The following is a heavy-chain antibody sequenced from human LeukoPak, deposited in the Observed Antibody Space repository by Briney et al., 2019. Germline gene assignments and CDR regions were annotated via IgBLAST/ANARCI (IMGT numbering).Heavy chain of an antibody. J-gene: IGHJ3*02. D-gene: IGHD3-3*01. CDR3: ERDPSQHNYDFWRAFDI. CDR2: IYTSGST. Sequence: PSETLSLTCTVSGGSISSYYWSWIRQPAGKGLEWIGRIYTSGSTNYNPSLKSRVTMSVDTSKNQFSLKLSSVTAADTAVYYCERDPSQHNYDFWRAFDIWGQGTMVTVSS. CDR1: GGSISSYY. V-gene: IGHV4-4*07.